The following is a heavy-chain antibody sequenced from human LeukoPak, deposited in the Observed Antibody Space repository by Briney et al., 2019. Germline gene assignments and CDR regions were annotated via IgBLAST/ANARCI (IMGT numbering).Heavy chain of an antibody. CDR3: AXHCSGGSCYNAFDC. Sequence: SETLSLTCTVSGGSISSYYWSWIRQPPGKGLEWIGYIYYSGSTNYNPSLKSRVTISVDTSKNQFSLKLSSVTAADTAVYHCAXHCSGGSCYNAFDCWGQGTLVTVSS. V-gene: IGHV4-59*01. D-gene: IGHD2-15*01. J-gene: IGHJ4*02. CDR2: IYYSGST. CDR1: GGSISSYY.